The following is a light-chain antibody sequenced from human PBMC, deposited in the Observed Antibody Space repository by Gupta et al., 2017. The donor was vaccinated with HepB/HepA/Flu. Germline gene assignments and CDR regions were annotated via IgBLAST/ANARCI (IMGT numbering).Light chain of an antibody. Sequence: DIQMIHSPSTLSASVGDRVTITCRARQSISRWLAWYQQEPGKAPKLPIYKASSLESGVPSRFRGSGSGTEFTLTMSSMKPDDLATYYCQQYNTSPWRLGQGTRVEIK. CDR2: KAS. J-gene: IGKJ1*01. CDR1: QSISRW. V-gene: IGKV1-5*03. CDR3: QQYNTSPWR.